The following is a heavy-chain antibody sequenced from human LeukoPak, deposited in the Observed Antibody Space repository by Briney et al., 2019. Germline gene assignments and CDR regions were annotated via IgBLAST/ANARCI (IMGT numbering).Heavy chain of an antibody. V-gene: IGHV4-4*02. CDR1: GASISSSYW. CDR3: STVRGVTTFDN. CDR2: IYQSGST. D-gene: IGHD3-10*01. Sequence: SETLSLTCAVSGASISSSYWWSWVRQPPGKGLEWIGEIYQSGSTNYNPSLKSRVTISVDESQNQFSLNLSSVTAADTAVYYCSTVRGVTTFDNWGQGTLVTVSP. J-gene: IGHJ4*02.